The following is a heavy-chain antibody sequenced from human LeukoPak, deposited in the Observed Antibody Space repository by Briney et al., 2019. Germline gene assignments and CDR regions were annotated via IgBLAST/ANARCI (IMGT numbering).Heavy chain of an antibody. D-gene: IGHD1-26*01. CDR2: INPNSGGT. Sequence: ASVKVSCKASGYTFTGYYMHWVRQAPGQGLEWMGWINPNSGGTNYAQKFQGRVTMTRDTSNSTAYMELSRLRSDDTAVYYCARSHSGSYYFDYWGQGTLVTVSS. V-gene: IGHV1-2*02. CDR1: GYTFTGYY. CDR3: ARSHSGSYYFDY. J-gene: IGHJ4*02.